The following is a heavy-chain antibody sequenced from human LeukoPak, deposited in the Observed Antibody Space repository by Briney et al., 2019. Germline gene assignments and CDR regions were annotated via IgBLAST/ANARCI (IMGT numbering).Heavy chain of an antibody. CDR1: GFTFNSYA. CDR2: ISGSGGST. Sequence: GGSLRLSCAASGFTFNSYAMSWVRQAPGKGLEWVSAISGSGGSTYYADSVKGRFTISRDNSKNTLYLQMNSLRAEDTAVYYCARPRYGSGYLFDYWGEATLVTVSS. CDR3: ARPRYGSGYLFDY. V-gene: IGHV3-23*01. D-gene: IGHD6-19*01. J-gene: IGHJ4*02.